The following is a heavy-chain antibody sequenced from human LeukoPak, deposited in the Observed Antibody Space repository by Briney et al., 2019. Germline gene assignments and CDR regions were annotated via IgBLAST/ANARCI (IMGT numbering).Heavy chain of an antibody. D-gene: IGHD2-2*01. CDR1: GFTFSTYG. J-gene: IGHJ4*02. CDR2: ISNDGSNK. Sequence: GRSPRLSCEASGFTFSTYGMHWVRQAPGKGLEWVAVISNDGSNKYYADSVKGRFTISRDNSKNTLYLQMDSLRAEDTAVYYCARARFCTSTACYAGDYWGQGTLVTVSS. V-gene: IGHV3-30*03. CDR3: ARARFCTSTACYAGDY.